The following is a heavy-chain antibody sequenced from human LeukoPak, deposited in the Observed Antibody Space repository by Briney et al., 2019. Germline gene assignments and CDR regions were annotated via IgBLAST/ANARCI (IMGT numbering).Heavy chain of an antibody. J-gene: IGHJ4*02. CDR2: IRSKANSYAT. D-gene: IGHD3-10*01. CDR1: GFTFSGSA. V-gene: IGHV3-73*01. Sequence: GGSLRLSCAASGFTFSGSAMHWVRQASGKGLEWVGRIRSKANSYATAYAASVKGRFTISGDDSKNTAYLQMNSLKTEDTAVYYCTRPMVRGVITEYWGQGTLVTVSS. CDR3: TRPMVRGVITEY.